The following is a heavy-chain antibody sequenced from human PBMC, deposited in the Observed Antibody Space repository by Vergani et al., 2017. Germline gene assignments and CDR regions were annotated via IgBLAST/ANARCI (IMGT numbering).Heavy chain of an antibody. D-gene: IGHD3-16*01. CDR2: INPNSGGT. Sequence: QVQLVQSGAEVKKPGASVKVSCKASGYTFTGYYMHWVRQAPGQGLEWMGRINPNSGGTNYAQKFQGRVTMTRDTSISTAYMELSRRRSDDTAVYYCARIVYVGGGYAFDIWGQGTMVTVSS. J-gene: IGHJ3*02. CDR1: GYTFTGYY. CDR3: ARIVYVGGGYAFDI. V-gene: IGHV1-2*06.